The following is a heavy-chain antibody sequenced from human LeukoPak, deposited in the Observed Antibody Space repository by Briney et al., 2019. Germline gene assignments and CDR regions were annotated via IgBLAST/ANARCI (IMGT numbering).Heavy chain of an antibody. V-gene: IGHV6-1*01. CDR3: AREDNYDILTGYYNGWFDP. CDR1: GDSVSSNSAA. J-gene: IGHJ5*02. CDR2: TYYRSKWYN. D-gene: IGHD3-9*01. Sequence: SQTLSLTCAISGDSVSSNSAAWNWIRQSPSRGLEWLGRTYYRSKWYNDYAVSVKSRITINPDTSKNQFSLQLNSVTPEDTAVYYCAREDNYDILTGYYNGWFDPWGQETLVTVSS.